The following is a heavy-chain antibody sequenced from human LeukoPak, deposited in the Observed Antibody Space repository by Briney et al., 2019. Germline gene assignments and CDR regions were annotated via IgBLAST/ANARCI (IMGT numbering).Heavy chain of an antibody. CDR1: SGSISTYY. V-gene: IGHV4-59*01. D-gene: IGHD1-26*01. J-gene: IGHJ4*02. Sequence: PSETLSLTCTVSSGSISTYYWSWIRQPPGKRLEWIGFIHYTGSTNYNPSLKSRVTISVDTSKNQFSLKLNSVTAADTAVYFCARSSGSRYYIDYWGQGTLVNVSP. CDR3: ARSSGSRYYIDY. CDR2: IHYTGST.